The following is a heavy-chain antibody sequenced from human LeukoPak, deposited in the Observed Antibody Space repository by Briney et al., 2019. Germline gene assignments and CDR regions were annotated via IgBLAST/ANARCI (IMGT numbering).Heavy chain of an antibody. CDR2: INPSAGST. D-gene: IGHD3-22*01. Sequence: ASVKVSCKASGYTFTSYYVHWVRQAPGQGLEWMGIINPSAGSTSYAQKFQGRVTMTRDTSTSTVYMELSSLRSEDTAVYYCARGYYYDSSGYYHFDYWGQGTLVTVSS. J-gene: IGHJ4*02. V-gene: IGHV1-46*01. CDR3: ARGYYYDSSGYYHFDY. CDR1: GYTFTSYY.